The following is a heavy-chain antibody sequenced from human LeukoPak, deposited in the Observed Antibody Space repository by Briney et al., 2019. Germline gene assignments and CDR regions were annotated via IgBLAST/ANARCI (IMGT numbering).Heavy chain of an antibody. D-gene: IGHD2-8*01. V-gene: IGHV4-4*02. CDR1: GGSITSTNW. CDR3: SRENGAFSPFGY. CDR2: VSLSGLT. J-gene: IGHJ4*02. Sequence: SETLSLTCGVSGGSITSTNWWSWVRQPPGQGLEWIGEVSLSGLTNYNPSLRSRVIMALDTSKNHLSLHLTSVTAADTAVYYCSRENGAFSPFGYWGQGYLVTVLS.